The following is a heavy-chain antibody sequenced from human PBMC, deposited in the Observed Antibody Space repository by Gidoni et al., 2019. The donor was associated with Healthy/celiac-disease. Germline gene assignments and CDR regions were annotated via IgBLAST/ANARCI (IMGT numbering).Heavy chain of an antibody. J-gene: IGHJ6*02. CDR3: AGRVRYSYGMDV. D-gene: IGHD1-26*01. CDR1: GGTFSSYA. V-gene: IGHV1-69*01. Sequence: QVQLLQPGAEVKKPGSSVKVSCKASGGTFSSYAISWVRQAPGQGLEWMGGIIPIFGTANYAQKFQGRVTITADESTSTAYMELSSLRSEDTAVYYCAGRVRYSYGMDVWGQGTTVTVSS. CDR2: IIPIFGTA.